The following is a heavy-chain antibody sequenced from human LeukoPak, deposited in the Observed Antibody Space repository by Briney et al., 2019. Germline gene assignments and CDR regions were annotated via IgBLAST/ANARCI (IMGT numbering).Heavy chain of an antibody. Sequence: TGGSLRLSCAASGFTFGSYGMSWVRQAPGKGLEWVSFITPNADRTSYADSVEGRFTISRDNPRNTLYMQMNSLRDEDTALYYCAIVHGYYDGSGYWVQWGQGTLVTVSS. J-gene: IGHJ1*01. CDR1: GFTFGSYG. D-gene: IGHD3-22*01. CDR2: ITPNADRT. V-gene: IGHV3-23*01. CDR3: AIVHGYYDGSGYWVQ.